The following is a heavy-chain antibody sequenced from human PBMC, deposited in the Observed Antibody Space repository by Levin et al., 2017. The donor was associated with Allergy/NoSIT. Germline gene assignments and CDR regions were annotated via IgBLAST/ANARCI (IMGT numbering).Heavy chain of an antibody. V-gene: IGHV1-69*13. CDR1: GGTFSSYA. CDR3: ARVGLTARGLDP. D-gene: IGHD6-6*01. Sequence: SVKVSCKASGGTFSSYAISWVRQAPGQGLEWMGGIIPIFGTANYAQKFQGRVTITADESTSTAYMELSSLRSEDTAVYYCARVGLTARGLDPWGQGTLVTVSS. CDR2: IIPIFGTA. J-gene: IGHJ5*02.